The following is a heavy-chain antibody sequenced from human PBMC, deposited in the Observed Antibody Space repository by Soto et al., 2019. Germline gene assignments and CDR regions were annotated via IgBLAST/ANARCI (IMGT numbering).Heavy chain of an antibody. V-gene: IGHV3-15*07. J-gene: IGHJ4*02. D-gene: IGHD6-19*01. Sequence: EAQLVESGGGLVKPGGSLTLSCAASGFAFSNAWMHWVRQAPGTGLEWVGRIKRKSDGETTDYAAPVRGRFGISRDDSRNTLHLQMNSLRNEDTAVYYCTTGVNQWLANDYWGQGTLVTVSS. CDR3: TTGVNQWLANDY. CDR1: GFAFSNAW. CDR2: IKRKSDGETT.